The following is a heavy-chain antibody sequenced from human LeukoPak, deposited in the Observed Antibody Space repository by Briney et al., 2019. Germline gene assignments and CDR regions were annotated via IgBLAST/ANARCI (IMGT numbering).Heavy chain of an antibody. V-gene: IGHV4-39*07. CDR3: ARGIPPRRYCSSTSCQASTYSWFDP. CDR1: GGSISSSSYY. D-gene: IGHD2-2*01. Sequence: SETLSLTCTVSGGSISSSSYYWGWIRQPPGKGLEWIGSIYYSGSTYYNPSLKSRVTISVDTSKNQFSLKLSSVTAADTAVYYCARGIPPRRYCSSTSCQASTYSWFDPWGQGTLVTVSS. J-gene: IGHJ5*02. CDR2: IYYSGST.